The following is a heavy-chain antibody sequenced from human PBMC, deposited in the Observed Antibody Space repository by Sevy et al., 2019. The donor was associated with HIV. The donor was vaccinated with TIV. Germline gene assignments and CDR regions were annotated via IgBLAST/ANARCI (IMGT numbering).Heavy chain of an antibody. CDR1: GYTFSDSGYY. CDR2: INPKSGAT. CDR3: ARESYDFWTGPVDYDYGMDV. D-gene: IGHD3-3*01. J-gene: IGHJ6*02. V-gene: IGHV1-2*02. Sequence: ASVKVSCKASGYTFSDSGYYVHWVRQAPGQGLEWMGWINPKSGATNDAQKFQGRVTMTRDTSVSTANMELNRLTSDDTAVYYCARESYDFWTGPVDYDYGMDVWGQGTTVTVS.